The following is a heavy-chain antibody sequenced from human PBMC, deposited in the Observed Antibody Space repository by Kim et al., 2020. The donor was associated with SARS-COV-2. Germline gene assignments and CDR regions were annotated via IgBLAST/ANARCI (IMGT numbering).Heavy chain of an antibody. Sequence: DSGKGRFTISQYNAKNSLYLQMNSLRAEETAVYYCARSTIFGTLFDYGGQGTLVTVSS. D-gene: IGHD3-3*01. J-gene: IGHJ4*02. V-gene: IGHV3-11*01. CDR3: ARSTIFGTLFDY.